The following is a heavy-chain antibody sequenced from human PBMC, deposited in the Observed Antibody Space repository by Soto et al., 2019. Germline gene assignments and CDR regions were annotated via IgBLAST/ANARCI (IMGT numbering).Heavy chain of an antibody. J-gene: IGHJ6*04. CDR2: INHSGST. Sequence: QVQLQQWGAGLLKPSETLSLTCAVYGGSFSGYYWSWIRQPPGKGLEWIGEINHSGSTNYNPSLKRRVNKAEETSNTHFSLNLSSVPAAYTDVYYCARGRRITIFGVLMISSPGGYGRDVWGKGTTLTVYS. CDR3: ARGRRITIFGVLMISSPGGYGRDV. CDR1: GGSFSGYY. D-gene: IGHD3-3*01. V-gene: IGHV4-34*01.